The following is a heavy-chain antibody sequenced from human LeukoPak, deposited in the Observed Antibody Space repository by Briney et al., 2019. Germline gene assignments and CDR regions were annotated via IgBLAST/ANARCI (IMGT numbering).Heavy chain of an antibody. V-gene: IGHV3-33*01. D-gene: IGHD5-18*01. Sequence: PGRSLRLSCAASGFTFSSYGMHWVRQAPGKGLEWVAVIWYDGSNKYYADSVKGRFTISRDNSKNTLYLQMNSLRAEDTAVYYCARDPSVDTAMAPFDYWGQGTLVTVST. CDR1: GFTFSSYG. J-gene: IGHJ4*02. CDR2: IWYDGSNK. CDR3: ARDPSVDTAMAPFDY.